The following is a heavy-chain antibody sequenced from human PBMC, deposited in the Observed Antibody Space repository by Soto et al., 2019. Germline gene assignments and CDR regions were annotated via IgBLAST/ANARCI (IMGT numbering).Heavy chain of an antibody. CDR2: ITPMCATP. J-gene: IGHJ6*01. D-gene: IGHD1-1*01. Sequence: QVRLVQSGAEVKKSGSSVNVSCKASGGIFRNYAISWVRQAPGRGLEWMGGITPMCATPHYADSFQHRATIIADKATTVASRKLSSLTSACTDMYFCVRNPPPLMLIPPSNGANDLEGWGKGTEVIVSS. CDR1: GGIFRNYA. V-gene: IGHV1-69*14. CDR3: VRNPPPLMLIPPSNGANDLEG.